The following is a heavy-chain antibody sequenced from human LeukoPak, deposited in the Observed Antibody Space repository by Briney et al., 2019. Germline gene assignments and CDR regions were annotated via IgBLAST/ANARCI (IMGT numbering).Heavy chain of an antibody. D-gene: IGHD5-18*01. V-gene: IGHV4-30-2*01. CDR2: IYHSGST. J-gene: IGHJ4*02. Sequence: SQTLSLTCAVSGGSISSGGYSWSWIRQPPGKGLEWIGYIYHSGSTYYNPSLKSRVTISVDRSKNQFSLKLSSVTAADTAVYYCARGRPGMQLWLPEFDYWGQGTLVTVSS. CDR1: GGSISSGGYS. CDR3: ARGRPGMQLWLPEFDY.